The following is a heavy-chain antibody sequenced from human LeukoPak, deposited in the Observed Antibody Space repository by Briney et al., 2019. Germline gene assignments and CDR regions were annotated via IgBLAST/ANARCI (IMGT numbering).Heavy chain of an antibody. CDR3: ARSSWRRDPKNRFDY. Sequence: ASVKVSCKASGYTFTSYYMHWVRQAPGQGLEWMGWINPNSGGTNYAQKFQGRVTMTRDTSISTAYMELSRLRSDDTAVYYCARSSWRRDPKNRFDYWGQGTLVTVSS. CDR1: GYTFTSYY. V-gene: IGHV1-2*02. CDR2: INPNSGGT. J-gene: IGHJ4*02. D-gene: IGHD5-12*01.